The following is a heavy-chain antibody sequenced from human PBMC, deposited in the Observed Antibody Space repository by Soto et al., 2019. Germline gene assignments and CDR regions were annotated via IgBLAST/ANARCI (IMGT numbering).Heavy chain of an antibody. CDR3: VRRAEGRPRDGYYSVALDV. V-gene: IGHV5-51*01. J-gene: IGHJ6*02. CDR2: INPADSET. Sequence: GESLKISFKGSGYSYTSYLIGWVRQRPVRGLEWMGIINPADSETNYSPSFQGQVTISADRSTSTAFLQWSSLKASDTAMYYCVRRAEGRPRDGYYSVALDVLGQRTTVTVCS. D-gene: IGHD2-15*01. CDR1: GYSYTSYL.